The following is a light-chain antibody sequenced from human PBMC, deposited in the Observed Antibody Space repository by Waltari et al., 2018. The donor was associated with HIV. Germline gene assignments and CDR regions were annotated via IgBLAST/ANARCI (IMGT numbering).Light chain of an antibody. J-gene: IGKJ4*01. CDR1: QTLTSTS. V-gene: IGKV3-20*01. Sequence: EIVLTQSPATLYLSPGERATLSCKASQTLTSTSLAWYQQRPGQAPRLLIYGASSRVTGIPDRFSCSGSGTDFSLNITRLQPEDFAMYYCQQYGRSPTAFGGGTKVQMK. CDR2: GAS. CDR3: QQYGRSPTA.